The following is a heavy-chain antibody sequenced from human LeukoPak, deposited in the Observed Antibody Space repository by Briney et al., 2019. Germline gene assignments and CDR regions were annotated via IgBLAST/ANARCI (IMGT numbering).Heavy chain of an antibody. D-gene: IGHD3-3*01. CDR3: ARRVRIFGVVITNYFDY. CDR2: IYYSGST. V-gene: IGHV4-39*01. Sequence: SETLSLTCTVSDGSISSGDYYWSWIRQPPGKGLEWIGSIYYSGSTYYNPSLKSRVTISVDTSKHQFSLKLSSVTAADTAVYYCARRVRIFGVVITNYFDYWGQGTLVTVSS. J-gene: IGHJ4*02. CDR1: DGSISSGDYY.